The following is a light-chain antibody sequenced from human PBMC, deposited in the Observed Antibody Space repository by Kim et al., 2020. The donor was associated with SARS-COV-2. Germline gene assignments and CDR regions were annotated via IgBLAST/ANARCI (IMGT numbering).Light chain of an antibody. CDR3: QQYFTYSST. Sequence: DIQMTQSPSTLSASVGDSVTITCRASQSISDWLAWYQQKPGKAPKLLIYDASDLESGVPSRFSGRRSGTEFTLTINNLQPDDLATYFCQQYFTYSSTFGQGTKLEI. CDR2: DAS. CDR1: QSISDW. V-gene: IGKV1-5*01. J-gene: IGKJ2*01.